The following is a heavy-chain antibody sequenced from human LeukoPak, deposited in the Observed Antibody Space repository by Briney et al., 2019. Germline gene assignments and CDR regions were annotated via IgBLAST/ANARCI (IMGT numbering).Heavy chain of an antibody. Sequence: GGSLTLSCAASGFTFSSYAMSCVRQAPGEGREGVSAMRGSGGNTHYADCVKGRFTISRDNSKNTLYLQMNSLRTEDTAVYFCAKVKESGGYYHFDYWGQGTVVTVSS. J-gene: IGHJ4*02. D-gene: IGHD3-22*01. CDR2: MRGSGGNT. CDR1: GFTFSSYA. V-gene: IGHV3-23*01. CDR3: AKVKESGGYYHFDY.